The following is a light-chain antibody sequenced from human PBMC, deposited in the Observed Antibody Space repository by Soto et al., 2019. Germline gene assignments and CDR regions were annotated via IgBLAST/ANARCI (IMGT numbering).Light chain of an antibody. V-gene: IGKV3-11*02. CDR1: QGISTY. J-gene: IGKJ5*01. Sequence: LTQSPATLSLNPVERASLSCTASQGISTYIAWYQQKPGQPPRLLMFDASRRATGIPPRFSGGGFGREFTLTISSLQPEDFAVYYCQQRGESFGQGTRLEIK. CDR3: QQRGES. CDR2: DAS.